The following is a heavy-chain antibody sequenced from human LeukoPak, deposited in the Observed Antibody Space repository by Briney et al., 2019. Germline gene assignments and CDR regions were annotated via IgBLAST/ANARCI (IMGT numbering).Heavy chain of an antibody. CDR3: VRSLYRSRTDD. CDR2: ISTDGSST. Sequence: QPGGSLRLSCAASGFTFSNYWMHWVRHAPGKGLVWLSRISTDGSSTSYADSVKGRITISRDNAKNTVYLQMGSLRAEDTALYYCVRSLYRSRTDDWGQGTLVTVSS. V-gene: IGHV3-74*01. CDR1: GFTFSNYW. D-gene: IGHD2-15*01. J-gene: IGHJ4*02.